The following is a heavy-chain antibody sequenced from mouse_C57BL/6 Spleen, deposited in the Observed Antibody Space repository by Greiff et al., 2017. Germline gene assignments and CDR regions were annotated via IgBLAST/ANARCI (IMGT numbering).Heavy chain of an antibody. D-gene: IGHD2-4*01. CDR2: IYPGSGST. V-gene: IGHV1-55*01. J-gene: IGHJ4*01. CDR3: ARGLYYDYDYAMDY. Sequence: QVQLQQPGAELVKPGASVKMSCKASGYTFTSYWITWVKQRPGQGLEWIGDIYPGSGSTNYNEKFKSKATLTEDTSSSTAYMQLSSLTSEDSAVYCCARGLYYDYDYAMDYWGQGTSVTVSS. CDR1: GYTFTSYW.